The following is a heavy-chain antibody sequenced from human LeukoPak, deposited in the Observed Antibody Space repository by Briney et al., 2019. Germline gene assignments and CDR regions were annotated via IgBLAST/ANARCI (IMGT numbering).Heavy chain of an antibody. V-gene: IGHV4-39*01. Sequence: PSETLSLTCTVSGGSISSSSYYWGWIRQPPGKGLEWIGSMYYSGSTYYNPSLRSRVTMSVDTPKNQFSLKVSSVTAADTAVYYCARQRGALEAAGVDYWGQGTLVTVSS. CDR3: ARQRGALEAAGVDY. D-gene: IGHD6-13*01. CDR1: GGSISSSSYY. J-gene: IGHJ4*02. CDR2: MYYSGST.